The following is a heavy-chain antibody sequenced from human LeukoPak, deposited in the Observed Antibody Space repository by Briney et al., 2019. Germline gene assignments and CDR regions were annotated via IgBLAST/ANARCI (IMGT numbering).Heavy chain of an antibody. J-gene: IGHJ6*03. V-gene: IGHV1-2*02. D-gene: IGHD6-13*01. CDR2: INPSSGGT. Sequence: ASVKVSCKASGYTFTGYYMHWVRQAPGQGLKWMGWINPSSGGTNYAQKFQGRVTMTRDTSISTAYMELSRLRSDDTAVYYCASGSWSDYYYYYYMDVWGKGTTVTVSS. CDR1: GYTFTGYY. CDR3: ASGSWSDYYYYYYMDV.